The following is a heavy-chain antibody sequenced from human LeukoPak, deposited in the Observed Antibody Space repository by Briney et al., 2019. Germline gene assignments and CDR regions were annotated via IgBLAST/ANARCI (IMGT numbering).Heavy chain of an antibody. V-gene: IGHV4-59*08. CDR2: IYYSGST. Sequence: SETLSLTCTVSGGSISSYYWSWIRQPPGKGLEWIGYIYYSGSTTYSPSLESRVTISVDTSKNQFSLKLSSVTAADTAVYYCARHTSSSWYYFDYWGQGTLVTVSS. J-gene: IGHJ4*02. CDR1: GGSISSYY. D-gene: IGHD6-13*01. CDR3: ARHTSSSWYYFDY.